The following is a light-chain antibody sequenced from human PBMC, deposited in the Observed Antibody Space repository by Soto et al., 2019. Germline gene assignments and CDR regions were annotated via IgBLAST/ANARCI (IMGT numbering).Light chain of an antibody. Sequence: VMSHSPLSLPVTPGEPASVSCRSSQSLLHSNGYNYLVWYLQKPGQSPQLLIYLGSNRASGVPDRFSGSGSGADFTLKISRVEAEDVGVYYCMQAPQPTFGQGTKVEIK. CDR2: LGS. V-gene: IGKV2-28*01. CDR3: MQAPQPT. CDR1: QSLLHSNGYNY. J-gene: IGKJ1*01.